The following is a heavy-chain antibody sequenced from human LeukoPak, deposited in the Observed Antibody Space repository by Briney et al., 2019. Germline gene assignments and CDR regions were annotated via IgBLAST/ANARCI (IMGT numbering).Heavy chain of an antibody. CDR3: ARDHCSSTSCYPHWFDP. J-gene: IGHJ5*02. CDR1: GGSISSCY. V-gene: IGHV4-59*01. Sequence: SETLSLTCTVSGGSISSCYWSWIRQPPGKGLEWIGYIYYSGSTNYNPSLKSRVTISVDTSKNQFSLKLSSVTAADTAVYYCARDHCSSTSCYPHWFDPWGQGTLVTVSS. D-gene: IGHD2-2*01. CDR2: IYYSGST.